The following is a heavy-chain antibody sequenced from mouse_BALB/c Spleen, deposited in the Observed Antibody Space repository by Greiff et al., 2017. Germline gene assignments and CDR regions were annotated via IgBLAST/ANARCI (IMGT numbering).Heavy chain of an antibody. CDR2: IDPANGNT. CDR3: AVSMITGYAMDY. V-gene: IGHV14-3*02. D-gene: IGHD2-4*01. Sequence: VQLQQSGAELVKPGASVKLSCTASGFNIKDTYMHWVKQRPEQGLEWIGRIDPANGNTKYDPKFQGKATITADTSSNTAYLQLSSLTSEDTAVYYCAVSMITGYAMDYWGQGTSVTVSS. J-gene: IGHJ4*01. CDR1: GFNIKDTY.